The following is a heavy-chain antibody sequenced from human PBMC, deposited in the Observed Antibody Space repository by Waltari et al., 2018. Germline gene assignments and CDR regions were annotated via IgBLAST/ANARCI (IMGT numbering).Heavy chain of an antibody. V-gene: IGHV3-74*01. CDR2: INKNGDAT. J-gene: IGHJ4*02. CDR1: GSSFSGSW. Sequence: EVNLVESGGGLVQPGWSLRLSCAASGSSFSGSWMHWVRQAPGKGLVWVSRINKNGDATSYADSVKGRFTISKDNAKNTLYLEMNSLRAEDTAVYYCARSGGYIDYWGQGTLVTVSS. CDR3: ARSGGYIDY. D-gene: IGHD2-15*01.